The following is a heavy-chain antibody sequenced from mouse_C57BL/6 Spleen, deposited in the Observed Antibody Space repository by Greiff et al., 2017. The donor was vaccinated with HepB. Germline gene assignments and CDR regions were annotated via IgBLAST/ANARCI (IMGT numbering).Heavy chain of an antibody. CDR1: GYTFTDYY. Sequence: EVQLQQSGPELVKPGASVKISCKASGYTFTDYYMNWVKQSHGKSLEWIGDINPNNGGTSYNQKFKGKATLTVDKSSRTAYMELRSLTSEDSAVYYCARGGGSSYGWYFDVWGTGTTVTVSS. V-gene: IGHV1-26*01. CDR3: ARGGGSSYGWYFDV. D-gene: IGHD1-1*01. J-gene: IGHJ1*03. CDR2: INPNNGGT.